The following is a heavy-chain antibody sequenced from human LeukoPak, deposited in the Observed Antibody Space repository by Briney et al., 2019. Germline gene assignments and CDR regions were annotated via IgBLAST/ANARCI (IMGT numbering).Heavy chain of an antibody. Sequence: PGGSLRLSCTGSGFTFSNYEMNWVRPAPGKGPEWIAYISSSGTGIYYADSVKGRFTISRDNANLYLQMSSLRAEDTSPYYCARSKKVGDDSFEYWGQGTLVSVSS. CDR2: ISSSGTGI. V-gene: IGHV3-48*03. D-gene: IGHD3-10*01. CDR3: ARSKKVGDDSFEY. J-gene: IGHJ4*02. CDR1: GFTFSNYE.